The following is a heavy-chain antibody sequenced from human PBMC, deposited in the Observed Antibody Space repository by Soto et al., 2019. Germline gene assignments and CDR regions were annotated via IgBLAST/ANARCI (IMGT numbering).Heavy chain of an antibody. Sequence: PSETLSLTCTFSGGSISSYWYYWSWIRQHPGKGLEWIGYIYHSGSTYYNPSPKSRVTISVDTSKNQFSLKLSSVTAADTAVYYCARDSSSGYYDSFDYWGQGTLVTVSS. CDR1: GGSISSYWYY. V-gene: IGHV4-31*03. J-gene: IGHJ4*02. D-gene: IGHD3-22*01. CDR2: IYHSGST. CDR3: ARDSSSGYYDSFDY.